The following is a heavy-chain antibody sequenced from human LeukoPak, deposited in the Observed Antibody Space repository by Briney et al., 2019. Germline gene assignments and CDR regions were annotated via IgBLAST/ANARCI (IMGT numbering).Heavy chain of an antibody. CDR3: AKDIDSRGSSWYGIDY. J-gene: IGHJ4*02. CDR1: GFTFDDYA. V-gene: IGHV3-43*02. Sequence: GGSLRLSCAASGFTFDDYAMHWVRQAPGKGLEWVSLISGDGGSTYYADSVKGRFTISRDNSKNSLYLQMTSLRTEDTALYYCAKDIDSRGSSWYGIDYWGQGTLVTVSS. D-gene: IGHD6-13*01. CDR2: ISGDGGST.